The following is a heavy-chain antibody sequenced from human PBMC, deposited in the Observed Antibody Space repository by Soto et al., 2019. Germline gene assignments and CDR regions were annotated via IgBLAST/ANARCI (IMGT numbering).Heavy chain of an antibody. CDR2: INPNSGGT. D-gene: IGHD2-2*01. J-gene: IGHJ4*02. CDR3: ARGDSTFFDY. CDR1: GYSFTSHY. V-gene: IGHV1-2*04. Sequence: ASVKVSCKAIGYSFTSHYMHWVRQAPGQGLEWMGWINPNSGGTNYAQKFQGWVTMTRDTSISTAYMELSRLRSDDTAVYYCARGDSTFFDYWGQGTLVTVSS.